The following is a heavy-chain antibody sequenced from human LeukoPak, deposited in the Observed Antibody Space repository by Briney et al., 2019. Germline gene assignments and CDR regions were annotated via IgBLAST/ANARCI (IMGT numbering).Heavy chain of an antibody. CDR3: ARVFITTYYDILTGYGSEGNLDY. Sequence: GGSLRLSCAASGFTVSSNYMSWVRQAPGKGLEWVSVIYSGGSTYYADSVKGRFTISRDNSKNTLYLQMNSLRAEDTAVYYCARVFITTYYDILTGYGSEGNLDYWGQGTLVTVSS. CDR2: IYSGGST. CDR1: GFTVSSNY. J-gene: IGHJ4*02. D-gene: IGHD3-9*01. V-gene: IGHV3-53*01.